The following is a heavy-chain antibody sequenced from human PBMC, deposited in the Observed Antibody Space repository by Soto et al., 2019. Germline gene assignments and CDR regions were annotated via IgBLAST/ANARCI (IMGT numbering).Heavy chain of an antibody. J-gene: IGHJ6*02. Sequence: QVQLVESGGGVVQPGRSLRLSCAASGFTFNTYGMHWVRQAPGKGLEWVAVIWYDGSRKYYADYEKGRLITSRDNSKNTLYLQMNSRRVDDTAVYDCARIRDTAGMDVWGQGTRVTGSS. CDR2: IWYDGSRK. D-gene: IGHD5-18*01. CDR3: ARIRDTAGMDV. CDR1: GFTFNTYG. V-gene: IGHV3-33*01.